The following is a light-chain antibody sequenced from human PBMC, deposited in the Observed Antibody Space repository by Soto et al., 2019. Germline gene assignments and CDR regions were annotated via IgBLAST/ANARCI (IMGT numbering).Light chain of an antibody. J-gene: IGKJ5*01. Sequence: EIILTQSPDTLSLSPGERATLSCRASQTVRSNYLAWCQQRPGQAPRLLIYGASTRAAGIPDRFSGSGSGTDFTLTITRLEPEDSAVYFCQQYTGPPTTFGQGTRLEIK. CDR3: QQYTGPPTT. CDR1: QTVRSNY. CDR2: GAS. V-gene: IGKV3-20*01.